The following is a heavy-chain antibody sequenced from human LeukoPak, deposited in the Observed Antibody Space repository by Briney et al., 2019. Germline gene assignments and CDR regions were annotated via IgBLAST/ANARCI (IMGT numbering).Heavy chain of an antibody. Sequence: PSETLSLTCAVYGGSFSGYYWSWIRQPPGKGLEWIGEINHSGSTNYNPSLKSRVTISVDTSKNQFSLKLSSVTAADTAVYYCARFGYYDFWSGYFTIWGQGTLVTVSS. CDR1: GGSFSGYY. CDR2: INHSGST. D-gene: IGHD3-3*01. J-gene: IGHJ4*02. V-gene: IGHV4-34*01. CDR3: ARFGYYDFWSGYFTI.